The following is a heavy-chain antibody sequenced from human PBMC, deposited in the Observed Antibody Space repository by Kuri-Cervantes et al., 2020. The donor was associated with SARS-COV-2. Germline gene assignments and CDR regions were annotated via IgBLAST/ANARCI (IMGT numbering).Heavy chain of an antibody. CDR2: INPNSGGT. V-gene: IGHV1-2*02. CDR1: GYTFTGYY. CDR3: ARERVVGATYRPPYNWFDP. J-gene: IGHJ5*02. Sequence: ASVKVSCKASGYTFTGYYMHWVRQAPGQGLEWMGWINPNSGGTNYAQKFQGRVTMTRDTSISTAYMELSRLRSEDTAVYYCARERVVGATYRPPYNWFDPWGQGTLVTVSS. D-gene: IGHD1-26*01.